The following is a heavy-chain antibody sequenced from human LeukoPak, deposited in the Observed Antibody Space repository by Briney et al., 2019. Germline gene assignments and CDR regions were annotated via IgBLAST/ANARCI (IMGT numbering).Heavy chain of an antibody. D-gene: IGHD6-19*01. Sequence: SKTLSLTCTVSGGSISSYYWSWIRQPPGKGLEWIGYIYYSGSTNYNPSLKSRVTISVDTSKNQFSLKLSSVTAADTAVYYCARGPSGGWYVPNYYYYYMDVWGKGTTVTVSS. J-gene: IGHJ6*03. CDR2: IYYSGST. CDR3: ARGPSGGWYVPNYYYYYMDV. V-gene: IGHV4-59*01. CDR1: GGSISSYY.